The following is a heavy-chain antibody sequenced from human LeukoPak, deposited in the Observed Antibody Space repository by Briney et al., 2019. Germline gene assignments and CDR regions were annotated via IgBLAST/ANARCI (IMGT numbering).Heavy chain of an antibody. J-gene: IGHJ5*02. V-gene: IGHV5-10-1*01. CDR1: GYSFTNYW. Sequence: GESLRISCQGSGYSFTNYWISWVRQMPGKGLEWMGRIDPSDSYADYSPSFQGHITISADKSISTACLQWTSLKASDTAVYYCARRASFGVVLNWFDPWGQGTLVTVSS. D-gene: IGHD3-3*01. CDR3: ARRASFGVVLNWFDP. CDR2: IDPSDSYA.